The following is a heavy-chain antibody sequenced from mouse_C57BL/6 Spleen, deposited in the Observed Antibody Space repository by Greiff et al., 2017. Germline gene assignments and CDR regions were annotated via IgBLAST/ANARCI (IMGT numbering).Heavy chain of an antibody. J-gene: IGHJ2*01. Sequence: VQLQQPGAELVKPGASVKLSCKASGYTFTSYWMHWVKLRPGQGLEWIGMIHPNSGSTNYNEKFKSKATLTVDKSSSTAYMQLSSLTSEDSAVYYCARSLFITTVVAHFDCWGQGTTLTVSS. CDR1: GYTFTSYW. D-gene: IGHD1-1*01. CDR3: ARSLFITTVVAHFDC. CDR2: IHPNSGST. V-gene: IGHV1-64*01.